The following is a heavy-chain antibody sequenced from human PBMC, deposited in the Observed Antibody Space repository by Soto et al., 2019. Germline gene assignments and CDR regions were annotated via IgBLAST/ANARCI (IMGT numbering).Heavy chain of an antibody. V-gene: IGHV4-59*01. Sequence: SETLSLTCTVSGGSISSYYWSWIRQPPGKGLEWIGYIHYSGSTNYNPSLKSRVTISVDTSKNQFSLKLSSVTAADTAVYYCARGGAPFNYYYYYMDVWGKGTTVTVSS. CDR3: ARGGAPFNYYYYYMDV. CDR1: GGSISSYY. CDR2: IHYSGST. J-gene: IGHJ6*03. D-gene: IGHD3-16*01.